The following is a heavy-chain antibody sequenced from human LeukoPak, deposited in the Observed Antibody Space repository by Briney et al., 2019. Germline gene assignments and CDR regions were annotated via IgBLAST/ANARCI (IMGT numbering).Heavy chain of an antibody. J-gene: IGHJ4*02. V-gene: IGHV3-7*01. CDR3: ARIKGGTSATISC. CDR2: IDQDGSEK. Sequence: GGSLRLSCAASGFTFSGYWMSWVRQAPGKGLEWVANIDQDGSEKYYVDSVKGRFTISKDNAKNSLFLQMNSLRAEDTAVYYCARIKGGTSATISCWGQGTLVTVSS. D-gene: IGHD1-26*01. CDR1: GFTFSGYW.